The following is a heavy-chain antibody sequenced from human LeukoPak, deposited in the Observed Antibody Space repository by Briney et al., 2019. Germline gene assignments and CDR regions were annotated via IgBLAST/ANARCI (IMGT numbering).Heavy chain of an antibody. V-gene: IGHV3-23*01. J-gene: IGHJ3*02. CDR1: GFTFSSYA. CDR2: ISGSGGST. Sequence: GGSLRLSCAASGFTFSSYAMSWVRQAPGKGLEWVSGISGSGGSTYHADSVKGRFTISRDNSKSTLYLQMNSLRAEDTAVYYCAKDGYSYVRGAFDIWGQGTMVTVS. D-gene: IGHD5-18*01. CDR3: AKDGYSYVRGAFDI.